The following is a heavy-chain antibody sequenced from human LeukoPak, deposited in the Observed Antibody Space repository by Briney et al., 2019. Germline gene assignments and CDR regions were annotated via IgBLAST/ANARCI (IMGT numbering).Heavy chain of an antibody. V-gene: IGHV3-48*03. CDR2: ISSSGSTI. Sequence: GGSLRLSCAASGFTFSSYEMNWVRQAPGKGLEWVSYISSSGSTIYYADSVKGRFTVSRDNAKNSLYLQMNSLRAEDTAVYYWARDGKQWLSEIDAFDIWGQGKMVTVSS. D-gene: IGHD6-19*01. J-gene: IGHJ3*02. CDR1: GFTFSSYE. CDR3: ARDGKQWLSEIDAFDI.